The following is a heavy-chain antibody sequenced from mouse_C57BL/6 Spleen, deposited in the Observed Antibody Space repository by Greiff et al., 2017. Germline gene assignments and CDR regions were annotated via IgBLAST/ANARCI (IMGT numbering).Heavy chain of an antibody. CDR3: ARHEEGGGNLDY. D-gene: IGHD2-1*01. CDR2: FYPGSGSI. V-gene: IGHV1-62-2*01. J-gene: IGHJ2*01. Sequence: VMLVESGAELVKPGASVKLSCKASGYTFTEYTIHWVKQRSGQGLEWIGWFYPGSGSIKYNEKFKDKATLTADKSSSTVYMELSRLTSEDSAVYFCARHEEGGGNLDYWGQGTTLTVSS. CDR1: GYTFTEYT.